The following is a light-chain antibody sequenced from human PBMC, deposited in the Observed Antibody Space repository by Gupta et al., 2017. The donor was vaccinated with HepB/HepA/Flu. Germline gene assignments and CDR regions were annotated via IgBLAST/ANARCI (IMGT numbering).Light chain of an antibody. V-gene: IGKV3-15*01. J-gene: IGKJ1*01. CDR1: QSVSSN. Sequence: ELPATLSVSPGERATLSCRASQSVSSNLAWYQQKPGQAPRLLIYGASTRATGIPARFSGSGSGTEFTLTISSLQSEDFAVYYCQQYNNWPETFGQGTKVEIK. CDR3: QQYNNWPET. CDR2: GAS.